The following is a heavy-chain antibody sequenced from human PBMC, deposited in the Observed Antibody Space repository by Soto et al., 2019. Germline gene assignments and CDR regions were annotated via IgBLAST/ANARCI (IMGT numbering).Heavy chain of an antibody. V-gene: IGHV2-5*02. CDR1: GFSLSTSGVG. CDR3: IQSRCGGDCLQSYASYYYYGMDG. Sequence: SGPTLVNPTQTLTLTCTFSGFSLSTSGVGVGWIRQPPGKALEWLALIYWDDDKRYSPSLRSRLTITKDTSKNQVVLTMTNMDPVDTATYYCIQSRCGGDCLQSYASYYYYGMDGWGQGTTVTVSS. D-gene: IGHD2-21*02. J-gene: IGHJ6*02. CDR2: IYWDDDK.